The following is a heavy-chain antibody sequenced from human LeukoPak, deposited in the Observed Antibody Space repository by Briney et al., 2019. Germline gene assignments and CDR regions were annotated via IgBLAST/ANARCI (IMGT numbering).Heavy chain of an antibody. CDR2: ISSSSTYI. Sequence: GGSLRLSCAASEFTFSSYHMNWVRQAPGKGLEWVSSISSSSTYIYYADSVKGRFTISRDNSKNTLYLQMNSLRAEDTAVYYCARAMKSGYDSPFDYWGQGTLVTVSS. D-gene: IGHD5-12*01. J-gene: IGHJ4*02. CDR1: EFTFSSYH. CDR3: ARAMKSGYDSPFDY. V-gene: IGHV3-21*04.